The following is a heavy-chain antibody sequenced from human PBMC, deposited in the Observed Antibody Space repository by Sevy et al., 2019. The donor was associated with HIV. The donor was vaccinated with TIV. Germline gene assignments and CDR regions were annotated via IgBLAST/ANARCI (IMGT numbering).Heavy chain of an antibody. J-gene: IGHJ5*02. CDR1: GFTFSSYD. V-gene: IGHV3-48*03. CDR2: SSSSGSSR. D-gene: IGHD2-8*01. Sequence: GGSLRLSCTASGFTFSSYDMNWVRQAPGKGLEWVSKSSSSGSSRYYADSVKGRFTISRDNVKNSLNLQMNSLRAEDTAVYYCTRNGGAFDNGFDPWGQGTLVTVSS. CDR3: TRNGGAFDNGFDP.